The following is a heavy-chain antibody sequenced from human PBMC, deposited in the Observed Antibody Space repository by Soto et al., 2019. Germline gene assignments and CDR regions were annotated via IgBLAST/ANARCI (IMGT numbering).Heavy chain of an antibody. V-gene: IGHV3-23*01. J-gene: IGHJ4*02. Sequence: PGGSLRLSCAASGFTFSSYAMSWVRHAPGKGLEWVSAISGSGGSTYYAGSVKGRFTISRDTSKSTPYPQMNSLRAEDTAVYYCAKGGERFLEWLFGYWRQGTLVTVSS. CDR1: GFTFSSYA. D-gene: IGHD3-3*01. CDR3: AKGGERFLEWLFGY. CDR2: ISGSGGST.